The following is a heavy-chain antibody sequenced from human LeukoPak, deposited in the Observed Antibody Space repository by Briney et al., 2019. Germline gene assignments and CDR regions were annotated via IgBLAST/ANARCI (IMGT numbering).Heavy chain of an antibody. D-gene: IGHD6-13*01. V-gene: IGHV4-59*01. J-gene: IGHJ1*01. CDR2: IYYSGST. Sequence: SETLSLTCTVSGVSMSGYFWSWIRQPPGKGLEWIGYIYYSGSTNYNPSLKSRVTISVDTSKNQFSLKLSSVTAADTAVYYCARSISRRWYGDLQHWGQGTLVSVSS. CDR3: ARSISRRWYGDLQH. CDR1: GVSMSGYF.